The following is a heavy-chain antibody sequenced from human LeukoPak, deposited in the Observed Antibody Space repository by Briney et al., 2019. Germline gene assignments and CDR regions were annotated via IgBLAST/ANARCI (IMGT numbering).Heavy chain of an antibody. CDR3: AKDGGLWVSAHWGGS. Sequence: PGGSLRLSCAASGFTFSSYAMHWVRQAPGKGLEWVAVISYDGSNKYYADSVKGRFTISRDNSKNTLFLQMNSLRAEDTAVYYCAKDGGLWVSAHWGGSWGRGTLVTVSS. V-gene: IGHV3-30-3*01. CDR1: GFTFSSYA. D-gene: IGHD7-27*01. CDR2: ISYDGSNK. J-gene: IGHJ5*02.